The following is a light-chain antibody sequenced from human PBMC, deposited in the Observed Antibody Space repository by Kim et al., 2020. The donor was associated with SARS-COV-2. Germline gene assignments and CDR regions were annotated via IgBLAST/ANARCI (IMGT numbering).Light chain of an antibody. CDR2: AAS. CDR3: QQSYKTPPYT. V-gene: IGKV1-39*01. Sequence: ASVGDRVTSTCRTSPSVDGYLNWYQHKPGKAPKLLIYAASNLRSGVPSRFSGSGSGTSYTLTINSLQPEDSATYYCQQSYKTPPYTFGPGTKLEI. J-gene: IGKJ2*01. CDR1: PSVDGY.